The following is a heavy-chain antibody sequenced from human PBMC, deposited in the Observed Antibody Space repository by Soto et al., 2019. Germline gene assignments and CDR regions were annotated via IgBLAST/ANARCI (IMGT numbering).Heavy chain of an antibody. Sequence: EVQLLESGGGLVQPGGSLRLSCAASGFTFSSYAMSWVRQAPGKGLEWVSAISGSGGSTYYADSVKGRFTISRDNSKNTLYLQMNSLRAEDTAVYYCANPRYCSGGSCYETAYYFDYWGQGTLVTVSS. V-gene: IGHV3-23*01. J-gene: IGHJ4*02. CDR3: ANPRYCSGGSCYETAYYFDY. CDR2: ISGSGGST. CDR1: GFTFSSYA. D-gene: IGHD2-15*01.